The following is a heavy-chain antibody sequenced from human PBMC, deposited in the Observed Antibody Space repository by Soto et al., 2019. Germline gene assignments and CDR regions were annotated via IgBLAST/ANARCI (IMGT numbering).Heavy chain of an antibody. Sequence: QLQLQESGSGLVRPSETLSLTCTVSGGSISSGGDSCSWIRQAPGKGLEWIGYIYHSGSAIYNPSPKSRVTMSADRSKNQFTLRLNSVTAAETAVYYCARAQIPHWFDPWGQGILVTVSP. J-gene: IGHJ5*02. V-gene: IGHV4-30-2*01. CDR2: IYHSGSA. CDR3: ARAQIPHWFDP. CDR1: GGSISSGGDS. D-gene: IGHD2-21*01.